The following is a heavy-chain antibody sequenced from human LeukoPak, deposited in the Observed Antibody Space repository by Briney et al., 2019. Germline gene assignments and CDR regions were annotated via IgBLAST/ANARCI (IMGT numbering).Heavy chain of an antibody. Sequence: ASVKVSRKASGYTFTGYYMHWVRQAPGQGLEWMGRINPNSGGTNYAQKFQGRVTMTRDTSISTAYMELSRLRSDDTAVYYCARGAYYDILTGYYNFDYWGQGTLVTVSS. CDR1: GYTFTGYY. CDR3: ARGAYYDILTGYYNFDY. V-gene: IGHV1-2*06. J-gene: IGHJ4*02. D-gene: IGHD3-9*01. CDR2: INPNSGGT.